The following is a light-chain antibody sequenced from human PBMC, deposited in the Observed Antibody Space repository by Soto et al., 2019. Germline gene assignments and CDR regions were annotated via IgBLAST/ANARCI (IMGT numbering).Light chain of an antibody. V-gene: IGKV1-27*01. CDR1: QGIDDH. CDR2: TAS. CDR3: QKYNGAPWT. J-gene: IGKJ1*01. Sequence: DIKMTQSPASLSASVGDRVTITCRASQGIDDHLAWYQQKPGKVPKLLIYTASTLQSGVPSRFSGSGSGTDFTLTISSLQREDVATYYCQKYNGAPWTFGQGTKVEIK.